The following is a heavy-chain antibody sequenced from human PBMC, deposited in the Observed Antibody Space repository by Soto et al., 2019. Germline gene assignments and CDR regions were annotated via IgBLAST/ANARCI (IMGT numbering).Heavy chain of an antibody. CDR1: GLTFSNYW. Sequence: LRLSCAASGLTFSNYWMHWVRQAPGKGLVWVSRIDGDGTRTTYADSVKGRFTISRDNAKNTLYLQVDSLRAEDTAVYYCARGQLPAATTYFDFWGQGTLVTVSS. CDR2: IDGDGTRT. CDR3: ARGQLPAATTYFDF. J-gene: IGHJ4*02. V-gene: IGHV3-74*01. D-gene: IGHD2-15*01.